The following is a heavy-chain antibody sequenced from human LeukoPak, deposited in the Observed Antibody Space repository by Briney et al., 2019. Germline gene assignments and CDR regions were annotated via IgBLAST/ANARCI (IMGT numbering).Heavy chain of an antibody. D-gene: IGHD5-24*01. CDR2: LYSTVST. CDR3: ARERLQMGFDF. V-gene: IGHV4-4*07. CDR1: GDSISSYS. J-gene: IGHJ4*02. Sequence: SETLSLTCTVSGDSISSYSWSWIRQPAGKGLEWIGRLYSTVSTNYNPSLKSRVTVSIDTSRNQFSLRLTSVTAADTAVYYCARERLQMGFDFWGQGTLVTVSS.